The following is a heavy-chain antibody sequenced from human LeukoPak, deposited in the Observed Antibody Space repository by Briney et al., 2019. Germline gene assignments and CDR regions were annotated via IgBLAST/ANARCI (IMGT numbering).Heavy chain of an antibody. CDR2: IRYDGSNK. V-gene: IGHV3-30*02. J-gene: IGHJ4*02. D-gene: IGHD2-2*02. CDR3: AKGQPRYCSSTSCYKVPFDY. Sequence: PGGSLRLSCAASGFTFDDYAMHWVRQAPGKGLEWVAFIRYDGSNKYYADSVKGRFTISRDNSKNTLYLQMNSLRAEDTAVYYCAKGQPRYCSSTSCYKVPFDYWGQGTLVTVSS. CDR1: GFTFDDYA.